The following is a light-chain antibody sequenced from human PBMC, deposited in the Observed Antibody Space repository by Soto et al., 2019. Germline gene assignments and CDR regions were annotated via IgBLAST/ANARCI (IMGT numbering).Light chain of an antibody. CDR3: QEHGSSPRT. Sequence: EIVLTHSPDTVSLSPGERATLSCRASQSLSSNYLAWYQQRSGQAPRLLIYGASTRATGIPDRFSGSGSGTDFTLTISRLEPEDFAVYYCQEHGSSPRTFGQGTKVDIK. CDR1: QSLSSNY. CDR2: GAS. J-gene: IGKJ1*01. V-gene: IGKV3-20*01.